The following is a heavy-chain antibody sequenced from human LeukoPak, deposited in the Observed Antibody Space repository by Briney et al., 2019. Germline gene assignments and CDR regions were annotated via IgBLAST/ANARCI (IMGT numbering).Heavy chain of an antibody. CDR2: ISYDGSNK. V-gene: IGHV3-30*18. J-gene: IGHJ4*02. Sequence: GGSLRLSCAASGFTFSSYSMHWVRQAPGKGLEWVAVISYDGSNKYYADSVKGRFTISRDNSKNTLYLQMNSLRAEDTAVYYCAKEGHYDFWSGYYQPLDYWGQGTLVTVSS. D-gene: IGHD3-3*01. CDR3: AKEGHYDFWSGYYQPLDY. CDR1: GFTFSSYS.